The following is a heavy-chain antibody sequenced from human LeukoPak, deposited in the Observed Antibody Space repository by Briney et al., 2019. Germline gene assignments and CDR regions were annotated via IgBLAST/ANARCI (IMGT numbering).Heavy chain of an antibody. CDR3: AKGRPGIAAAGADY. D-gene: IGHD6-13*01. V-gene: IGHV3-30*18. CDR1: GFTFSRYG. Sequence: GGSLRLSCAASGFTFSRYGMHWVRQAPGKGLEWVAVISYDGSNKYYADSVKGRFTISRDNSKNTLYLQMNSLRAEDTAVYYCAKGRPGIAAAGADYWGQGTLVTVSS. J-gene: IGHJ4*02. CDR2: ISYDGSNK.